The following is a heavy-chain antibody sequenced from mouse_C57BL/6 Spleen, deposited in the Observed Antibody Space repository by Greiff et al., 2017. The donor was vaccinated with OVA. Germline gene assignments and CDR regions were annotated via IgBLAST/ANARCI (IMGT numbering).Heavy chain of an antibody. CDR2: IHPNSGST. D-gene: IGHD2-1*01. Sequence: QVQLQQPGAELVKPGASVKLSCKASGYTFTSYWMHWVKQRPGQGLEWIGMIHPNSGSTNYNEKFKSKATLTVDKSSSTAYMQLSSLTSEDSAVYYCASGVGNYYAMDYWGKGTSVTVSS. CDR1: GYTFTSYW. J-gene: IGHJ4*01. CDR3: ASGVGNYYAMDY. V-gene: IGHV1-64*01.